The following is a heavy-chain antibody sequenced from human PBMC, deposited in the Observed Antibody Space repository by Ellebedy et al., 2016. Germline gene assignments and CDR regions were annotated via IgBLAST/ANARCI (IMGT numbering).Heavy chain of an antibody. CDR2: VFHTGTT. J-gene: IGHJ3*01. Sequence: SETLSLTCNVSGGSVSSDYWNWIRQPPGKGLEWIGYVFHTGTTNYNPSLKSRVTMSVDTSKSQFSLRLTSVTAADTAVYYCAKWNGGWYAFEVWGQGTMVTVSS. V-gene: IGHV4-59*02. CDR1: GGSVSSDY. CDR3: AKWNGGWYAFEV. D-gene: IGHD6-19*01.